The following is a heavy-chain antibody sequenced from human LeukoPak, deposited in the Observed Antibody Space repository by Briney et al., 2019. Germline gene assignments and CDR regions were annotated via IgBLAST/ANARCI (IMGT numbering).Heavy chain of an antibody. CDR2: IIPIFGTA. Sequence: SVKVSCEASGGTSSSYAISWVRQAPGQGLEWMGGIIPIFGTANYAQKFQGRVTITTDESTSTAYMELSSLRSEDTAVYYCASESTVAGNFDYWGQGTLVTVSS. CDR1: GGTSSSYA. J-gene: IGHJ4*02. CDR3: ASESTVAGNFDY. V-gene: IGHV1-69*05. D-gene: IGHD6-19*01.